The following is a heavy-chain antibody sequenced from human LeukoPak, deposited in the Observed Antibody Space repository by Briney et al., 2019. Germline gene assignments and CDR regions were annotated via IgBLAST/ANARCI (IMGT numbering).Heavy chain of an antibody. CDR3: ARESRGGYYFDY. V-gene: IGHV1-46*01. D-gene: IGHD3-16*01. Sequence: ASVKVSCKASGFTFTSNYMHWVLQAPGQGLEWMGIINPSGGSTSYAQKFQGRVTMTRDTSTSTVYMELSSLRSDDTAVYYCARESRGGYYFDYWGQGTLVTVSS. CDR1: GFTFTSNY. CDR2: INPSGGST. J-gene: IGHJ4*02.